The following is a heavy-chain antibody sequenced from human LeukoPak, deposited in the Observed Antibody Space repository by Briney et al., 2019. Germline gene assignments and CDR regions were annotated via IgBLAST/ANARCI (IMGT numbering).Heavy chain of an antibody. CDR1: GFTFSSYW. Sequence: GGSLRLSCAASGFTFSSYWMSWVRQAPGKGLEWVANIKQDGSEKYYVDSVKGRFTISRDNAKNSLYLQMNSLRAEDTAVYYCARDREVLLWFGELLYNTPYYFDYWGQGTLVTVSS. CDR3: ARDREVLLWFGELLYNTPYYFDY. CDR2: IKQDGSEK. D-gene: IGHD3-10*01. J-gene: IGHJ4*02. V-gene: IGHV3-7*01.